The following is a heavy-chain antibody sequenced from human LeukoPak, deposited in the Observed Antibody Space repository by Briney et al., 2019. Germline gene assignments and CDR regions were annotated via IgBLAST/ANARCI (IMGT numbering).Heavy chain of an antibody. CDR1: GDSIISYY. Sequence: PSETLSLTCTVPGDSIISYYWSWIRQPAGKGLEWIGRVYVTGSTNLNPALQSRVTMSVDTSKNQFSLKLTSVTAADTAVYYCARDRQWLVDHWGQGTLVTVSS. D-gene: IGHD6-19*01. CDR2: VYVTGST. V-gene: IGHV4-4*07. J-gene: IGHJ5*02. CDR3: ARDRQWLVDH.